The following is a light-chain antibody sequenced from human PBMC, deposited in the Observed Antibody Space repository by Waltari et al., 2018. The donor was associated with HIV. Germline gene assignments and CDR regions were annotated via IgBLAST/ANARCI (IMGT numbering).Light chain of an antibody. V-gene: IGLV1-47*01. Sequence: QSVLTQPPSASGTPGPRDTIPYSGSSPNTRTNNVYWDPQLPGTAPKLLIYKSNRRPSGVPDRFSGSKSGTSASLAISGLRSEDEADYYCAAWDDSLSGPVFGGGTKLTVL. CDR2: KSN. CDR1: SPNTRTNN. J-gene: IGLJ3*02. CDR3: AAWDDSLSGPV.